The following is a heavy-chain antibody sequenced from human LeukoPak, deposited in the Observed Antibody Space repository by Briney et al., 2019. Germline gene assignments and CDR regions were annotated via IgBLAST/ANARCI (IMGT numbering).Heavy chain of an antibody. V-gene: IGHV1-18*01. D-gene: IGHD3-10*01. J-gene: IGHJ4*02. Sequence: ASVLVSCKGSGYTXNSXLISXVXRXPGQXXXXXGWXSGHNGNTDYAQNLKDGITLTTDTSTSTAYMELRSLTSDDTAVYYCARIWAEFQLVSDFWGQGTQVTVSP. CDR2: XSGHNGNT. CDR3: ARIWAEFQLVSDF. CDR1: GYTXNSXL.